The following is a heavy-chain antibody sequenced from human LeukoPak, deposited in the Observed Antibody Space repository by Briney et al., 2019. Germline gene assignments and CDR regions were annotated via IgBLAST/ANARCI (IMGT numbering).Heavy chain of an antibody. Sequence: EASVTVSCKASGGTFSSYAISWVRQAPGQGLEWMGGIIPIFGTANYAQKFQGRVTITADESTSTAYMELSSLRSEDTAVYYCAREVLTGYKGERYYFDCWGQGTLVTVSS. D-gene: IGHD3-9*01. CDR2: IIPIFGTA. V-gene: IGHV1-69*13. J-gene: IGHJ4*02. CDR3: AREVLTGYKGERYYFDC. CDR1: GGTFSSYA.